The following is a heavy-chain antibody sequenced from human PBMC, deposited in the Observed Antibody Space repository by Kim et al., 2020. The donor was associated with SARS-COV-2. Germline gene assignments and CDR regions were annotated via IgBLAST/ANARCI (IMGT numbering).Heavy chain of an antibody. CDR3: ARSNSPRGCSSGPDAFDI. D-gene: IGHD5-18*01. CDR2: INPNSGGT. Sequence: ASVKVSCKASGYTFTGYYMHWVRQAPGQGLEWMGWINPNSGGTNYAQKFQGRVTMTRDTSISTAYMELSRLRSDDTAVYYCARSNSPRGCSSGPDAFDIWGQGTMVTVSS. J-gene: IGHJ3*02. V-gene: IGHV1-2*02. CDR1: GYTFTGYY.